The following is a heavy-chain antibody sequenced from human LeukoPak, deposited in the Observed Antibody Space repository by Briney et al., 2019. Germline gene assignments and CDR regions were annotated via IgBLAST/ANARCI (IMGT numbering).Heavy chain of an antibody. CDR2: IRYDGSNK. V-gene: IGHV3-30*02. J-gene: IGHJ3*02. CDR3: AKDRRATWEAFDI. D-gene: IGHD1-26*01. CDR1: GFTFSSYG. Sequence: GGSLRLSCAASGFTFSSYGMHWVRQAPGKGLEWVAFIRYDGSNKYYADSVKGRFTISRDNSKNTLYLQMNSLRAEDTAVYYCAKDRRATWEAFDIWGQGTMVAVSS.